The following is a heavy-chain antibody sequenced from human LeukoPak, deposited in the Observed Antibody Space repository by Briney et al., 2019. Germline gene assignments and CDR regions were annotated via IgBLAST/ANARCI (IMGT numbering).Heavy chain of an antibody. CDR2: IKSKTDGGTT. Sequence: GGSLRLSCAASGFTFSNAWMNWVRQAPGKGREWVGRIKSKTDGGTTDYAAPVKGRFTISRDDSKNTLYLQMNSLKTEDTAVYYCTTEDPPKISIVGVYWGQGTLVTVSS. V-gene: IGHV3-15*07. CDR1: GFTFSNAW. J-gene: IGHJ4*02. CDR3: TTEDPPKISIVGVY. D-gene: IGHD1-26*01.